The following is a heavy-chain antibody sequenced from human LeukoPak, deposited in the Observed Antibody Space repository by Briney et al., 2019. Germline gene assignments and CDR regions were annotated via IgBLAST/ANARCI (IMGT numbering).Heavy chain of an antibody. CDR1: GGSFSGYY. J-gene: IGHJ6*03. V-gene: IGHV4-34*01. D-gene: IGHD2-15*01. Sequence: SETLPLTCAVYGGSFSGYYWSWIRQPPGKGLEWIGEINHSGSTNYNPSLKSRVTISVDTSKNQFSLKLSSVTAADTGVYYCARWVVAADYYYYMDVWGKGTTVTVSS. CDR2: INHSGST. CDR3: ARWVVAADYYYYMDV.